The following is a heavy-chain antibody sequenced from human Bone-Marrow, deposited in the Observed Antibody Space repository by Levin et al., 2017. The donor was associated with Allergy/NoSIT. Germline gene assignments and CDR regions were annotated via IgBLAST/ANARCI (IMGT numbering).Heavy chain of an antibody. J-gene: IGHJ4*02. CDR3: ATDCCQWTGQSGSPNC. Sequence: GESLKISCAASGFTFSNAWMTWVRQIPGKGLEWVARIKSRSAGGTADYPAPVKGRFTISRDDSKNTLYLQMDSLKTEDTAVYYCATDCCQWTGQSGSPNCWGQGKLVTVSA. CDR2: IKSRSAGGTA. CDR1: GFTFSNAW. V-gene: IGHV3-15*01. D-gene: IGHD3/OR15-3a*01.